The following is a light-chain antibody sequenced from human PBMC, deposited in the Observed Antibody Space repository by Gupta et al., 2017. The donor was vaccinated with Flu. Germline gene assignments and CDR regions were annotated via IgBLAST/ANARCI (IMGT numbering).Light chain of an antibody. CDR2: DAS. Sequence: EIVLTQSPATLSLSPGERATLSCRASQSVSSYLAWYQQKPGQAPRLLTYDASNRATGIPARFSGSGSGTDFTLTISSREPEDFAVYYCQQRSNWPPVTFGQGTRLEIK. CDR3: QQRSNWPPVT. J-gene: IGKJ5*01. CDR1: QSVSSY. V-gene: IGKV3-11*01.